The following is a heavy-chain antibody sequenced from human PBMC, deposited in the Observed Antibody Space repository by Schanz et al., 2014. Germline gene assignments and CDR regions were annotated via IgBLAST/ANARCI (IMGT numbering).Heavy chain of an antibody. V-gene: IGHV3-23*01. CDR1: GFSFTTYA. Sequence: EVQLLESGGGLVQPGGSLRLSCASSGFSFTTYAMSWIRQAPGKGLEWVSGISGSGGSTYYADSVKGRFTISRDNSKNTLYLQMDSLRAEDTAVYFCAKKVPAYNPFDSWGQGTLVTVSS. CDR2: ISGSGGST. CDR3: AKKVPAYNPFDS. J-gene: IGHJ4*02. D-gene: IGHD1-1*01.